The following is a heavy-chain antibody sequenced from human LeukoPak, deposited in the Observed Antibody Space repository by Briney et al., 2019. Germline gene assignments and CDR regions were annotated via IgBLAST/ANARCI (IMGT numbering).Heavy chain of an antibody. V-gene: IGHV3-74*01. CDR1: GFTFSSYW. CDR3: ARDQGSTSRGIDY. Sequence: GGSLRLSCAASGFTFSSYWMHWVRQAPGKGRVWVSRIYSDGNTTNYADSVKGRFTISRDNAKNTLYLQMNSLRAEDTAVYYCARDQGSTSRGIDYWGQGTLVTVSS. J-gene: IGHJ4*02. D-gene: IGHD2-2*01. CDR2: IYSDGNTT.